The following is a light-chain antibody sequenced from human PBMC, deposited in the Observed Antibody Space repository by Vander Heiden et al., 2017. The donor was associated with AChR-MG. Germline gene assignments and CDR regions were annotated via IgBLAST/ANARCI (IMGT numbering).Light chain of an antibody. V-gene: IGLV1-36*01. CDR2: YDY. Sequence: QSVLTRPPSVSEAPRQRVTMSCSGSSSNCGNNAVNWYHQPPGKTPNLLIYYDYLRPSGVSDRFSGSKSGTSASLAISGLQSEDEADYYCAASDDSLNGVVFGGGTKLTVL. J-gene: IGLJ2*01. CDR3: AASDDSLNGVV. CDR1: SSNCGNNA.